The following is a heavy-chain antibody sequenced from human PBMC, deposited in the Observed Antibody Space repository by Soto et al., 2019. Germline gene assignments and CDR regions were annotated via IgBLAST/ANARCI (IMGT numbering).Heavy chain of an antibody. Sequence: EVQLVESGGGLVQRGGSLRLSCAASGLTFSSYSMNWVRQAPGKGLEWVSYISSSSSTIYYADSVKGRFTISRDNAKNSLYLQMNSRRDEDTAVYYCAFGEESRYYYYGMDVWGHGTTVTVSS. D-gene: IGHD3-10*01. CDR1: GLTFSSYS. V-gene: IGHV3-48*02. CDR3: AFGEESRYYYYGMDV. CDR2: ISSSSSTI. J-gene: IGHJ6*02.